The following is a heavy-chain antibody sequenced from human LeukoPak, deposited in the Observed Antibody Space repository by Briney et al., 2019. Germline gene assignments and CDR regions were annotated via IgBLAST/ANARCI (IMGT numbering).Heavy chain of an antibody. Sequence: ASVKVSCKASGGTFSSYAISWVRQAPGRGLEWMGRIIPILGIANYAQKFQGRVTITADESTSTAYMELSSLRSEDTAVYYCARDLSRLGTGYSSSWRAALDYWGQGTLVTVSS. J-gene: IGHJ4*02. CDR2: IIPILGIA. CDR1: GGTFSSYA. CDR3: ARDLSRLGTGYSSSWRAALDY. D-gene: IGHD6-13*01. V-gene: IGHV1-69*04.